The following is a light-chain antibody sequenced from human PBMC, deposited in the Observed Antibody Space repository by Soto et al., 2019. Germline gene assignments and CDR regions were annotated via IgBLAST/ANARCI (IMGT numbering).Light chain of an antibody. CDR1: SSNIGAGYD. V-gene: IGLV1-40*01. CDR3: QSYDNSLSIAL. CDR2: GNS. J-gene: IGLJ2*01. Sequence: QSVLTQPPSVSGAPGQRVTISCAGSSSNIGAGYDVHWYQQLPGTAPKLLIYGNSNRPSGVPDRFSGSKSGTSASLAITGLQAEDEADYYCQSYDNSLSIALFGGGTKLTVL.